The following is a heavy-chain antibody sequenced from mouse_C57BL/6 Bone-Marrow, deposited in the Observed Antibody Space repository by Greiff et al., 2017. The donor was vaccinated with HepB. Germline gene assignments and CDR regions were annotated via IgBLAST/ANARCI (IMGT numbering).Heavy chain of an antibody. V-gene: IGHV5-6*02. Sequence: EVMLVESGGDLVKPGGSLKLSCAASGFTFSSYGMSWVRQTPDKRLEWVATISSGGSYTYYPDSVKGRFTISRDNAKNTLYLQMSSLKSEDTAMYYCARHGYYGSSYSAWFAYWGQGTLVTVSA. D-gene: IGHD1-1*01. J-gene: IGHJ3*01. CDR1: GFTFSSYG. CDR2: ISSGGSYT. CDR3: ARHGYYGSSYSAWFAY.